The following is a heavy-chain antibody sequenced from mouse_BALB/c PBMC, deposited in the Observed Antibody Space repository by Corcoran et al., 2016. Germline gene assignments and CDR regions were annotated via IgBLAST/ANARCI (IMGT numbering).Heavy chain of an antibody. J-gene: IGHJ4*01. CDR3: ACNYPHYYAMDY. V-gene: IGHV1S34*01. CDR2: ISCYNGAT. CDR1: GYSFTGYY. D-gene: IGHD2-1*01. Sequence: LVKTGASVKISCKASGYSFTGYYMHWVKQSHGKSLEWIGYISCYNGATSYNQKFKGKATFTVATSSSTSYMQFNSLTSEDAAVYYCACNYPHYYAMDYWGQGTSVTVSS.